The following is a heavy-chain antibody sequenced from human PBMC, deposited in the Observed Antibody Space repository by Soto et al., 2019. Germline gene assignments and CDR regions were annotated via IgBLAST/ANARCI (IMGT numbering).Heavy chain of an antibody. V-gene: IGHV3-33*01. J-gene: IGHJ5*01. D-gene: IGHD1-20*01. Sequence: PGGSLRLSCAASGFTFADYGMHWFGRAPGKGREGGAGVQFDGSKEYYVASVKGRFTISRDNTKNKLNLKMASLRGEDTAVYYCASDRCVTGNFAVYDSWGRGTLVTVSS. CDR3: ASDRCVTGNFAVYDS. CDR2: VQFDGSKE. CDR1: GFTFADYG.